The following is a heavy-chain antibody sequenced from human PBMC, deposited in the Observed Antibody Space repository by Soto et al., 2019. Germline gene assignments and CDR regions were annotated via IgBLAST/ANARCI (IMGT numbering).Heavy chain of an antibody. Sequence: QVQLVESGGGVVQPGRSLRLSCAASGFSFSSYAMHWVRQAPGKGLEWVAIISHDGNIKRYADFVEGRFIVFRDNSNNNLLLHRESLKTDDTAVYYCAKELAYGDFWRGLEYWGQGTLVTVAS. CDR3: AKELAYGDFWRGLEY. D-gene: IGHD3-3*01. J-gene: IGHJ4*02. CDR1: GFSFSSYA. CDR2: ISHDGNIK. V-gene: IGHV3-30*18.